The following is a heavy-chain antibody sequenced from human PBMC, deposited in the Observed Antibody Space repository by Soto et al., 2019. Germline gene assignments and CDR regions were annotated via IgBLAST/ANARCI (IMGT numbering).Heavy chain of an antibody. CDR3: VRGDNWNDEASDY. CDR2: IWSDGNNR. Sequence: HPGGTLRLSCAASGIMFSNHGMHWVRQAPGKGLEWVAVIWSDGNNRYYADSVKGRFTISRDNSKNTVYLQMNSLRAEDTAVSFCVRGDNWNDEASDYWGQGTLVTVSS. V-gene: IGHV3-33*01. J-gene: IGHJ4*02. D-gene: IGHD1-1*01. CDR1: GIMFSNHG.